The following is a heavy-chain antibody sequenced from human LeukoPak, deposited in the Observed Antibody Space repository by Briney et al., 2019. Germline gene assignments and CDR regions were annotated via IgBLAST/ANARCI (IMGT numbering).Heavy chain of an antibody. D-gene: IGHD3-3*01. CDR3: AKMYYDFWSGPNTYYFDY. V-gene: IGHV3-23*01. Sequence: PGGSLRLSCAASGFTFSSYAMSWVRQAPGKGLEWVSAISGSGGSTYYADSVKGRFTISRDNSKNTLYLQMNSLRAEDRAVYYCAKMYYDFWSGPNTYYFDYWGQGTLVTVSS. CDR2: ISGSGGST. J-gene: IGHJ4*02. CDR1: GFTFSSYA.